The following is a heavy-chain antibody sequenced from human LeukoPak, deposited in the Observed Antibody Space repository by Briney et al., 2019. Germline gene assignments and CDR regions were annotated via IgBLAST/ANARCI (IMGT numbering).Heavy chain of an antibody. D-gene: IGHD2-2*01. CDR1: GGSINDYY. V-gene: IGHV4-59*08. Sequence: SETLSLTCTVSGGSINDYYWTWIRQPPGKGLEWIGHIYYSGSTNYNPSLKSRVTISVDTSKNQFSLKLSSVTAADTAVYYCARGGKVPAAPRDQYYYYYMDVWGKGTTVTVSS. CDR3: ARGGKVPAAPRDQYYYYYMDV. CDR2: IYYSGST. J-gene: IGHJ6*03.